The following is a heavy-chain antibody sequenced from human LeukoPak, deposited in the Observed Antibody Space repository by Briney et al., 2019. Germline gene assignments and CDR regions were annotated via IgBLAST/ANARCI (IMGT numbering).Heavy chain of an antibody. D-gene: IGHD3-9*01. V-gene: IGHV3-73*01. CDR2: IRSKANSYAT. Sequence: GGSLRLSCAASGFTFSGSAMHWVRQASGKGLEWVGRIRSKANSYATAYAASVKGRFTISRDDSKNTAYLQMNSLKTEDTAVYYCTRHVARLRYSLTLDAFDIWGQGTMVTVSS. CDR1: GFTFSGSA. CDR3: TRHVARLRYSLTLDAFDI. J-gene: IGHJ3*02.